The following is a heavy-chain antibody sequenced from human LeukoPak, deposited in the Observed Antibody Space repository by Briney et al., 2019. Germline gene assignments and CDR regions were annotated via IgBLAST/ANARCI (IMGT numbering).Heavy chain of an antibody. CDR1: GFTVSSNY. J-gene: IGHJ3*01. CDR2: IYSGGST. CDR3: ARCTASCYANAFDV. V-gene: IGHV3-66*01. Sequence: GGSLRLSCEVSGFTVSSNYMTWVRQAPGKGLELVSIIYSGGSTYYADSVKGRFAISRDNSKNTLYLQMNSLRPDDTAVYYCARCTASCYANAFDVWGQGTLLTVSS. D-gene: IGHD2-2*01.